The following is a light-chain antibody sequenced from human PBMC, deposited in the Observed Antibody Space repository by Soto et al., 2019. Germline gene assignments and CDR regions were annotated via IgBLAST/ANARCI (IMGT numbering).Light chain of an antibody. J-gene: IGKJ4*01. V-gene: IGKV1-6*01. CDR1: QGIRND. CDR2: ASS. CDR3: VQHYSYPLT. Sequence: AIRMTQSPSSLSASVGDRVTMSCRASQGIRNDLAWYQQKAGKAPKLLIFASSNLQSGVPSRFSGSGSGTDFTLTISRLQPEDFATYYCVQHYSYPLTFGGGTKVDIK.